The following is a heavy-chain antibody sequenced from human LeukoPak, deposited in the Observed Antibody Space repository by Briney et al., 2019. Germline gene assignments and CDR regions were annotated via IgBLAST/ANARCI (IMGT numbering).Heavy chain of an antibody. CDR3: AILGYCSSTSCREGFDP. D-gene: IGHD2-2*01. CDR1: GFTFSSYW. V-gene: IGHV3-74*01. Sequence: GGSLRLSCAASGFTFSSYWMHWVRQAPGKGLVWVSRINSDGSSTSYADSVKGRFTISRDNAKNTLYLQMNSLRGEDTAVYYCAILGYCSSTSCREGFDPWGQGTLVTVSS. CDR2: INSDGSST. J-gene: IGHJ5*02.